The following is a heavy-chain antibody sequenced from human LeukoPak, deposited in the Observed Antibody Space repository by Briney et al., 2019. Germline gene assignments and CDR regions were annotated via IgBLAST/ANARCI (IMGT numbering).Heavy chain of an antibody. CDR2: ITANGEST. J-gene: IGHJ4*02. CDR1: GFTFNTYA. CDR3: ARDSGSYLQPTDY. Sequence: GGSLRLSCAASGFTFNTYAMTWVRQAPGKGLEWVSSITANGESTYYADSVKGRFTISRDNSKSTLYLQMNSLRADDTAVYHCARDSGSYLQPTDYWGQGTLVTVSP. D-gene: IGHD1-26*01. V-gene: IGHV3-23*01.